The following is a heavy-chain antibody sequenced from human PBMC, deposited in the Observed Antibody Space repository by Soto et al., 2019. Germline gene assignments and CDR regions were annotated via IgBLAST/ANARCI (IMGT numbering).Heavy chain of an antibody. V-gene: IGHV4-59*08. CDR2: IYYSGST. J-gene: IGHJ4*02. CDR3: ARHGYSSSGDD. D-gene: IGHD6-13*01. Sequence: PSETLSLTCTVSGGSISSYYWSWIRQPPGKGLEWIGYIYYSGSTNYNPSLKSRVTISVDTSKNQFSLKLSSVTAADTAVYYCARHGYSSSGDDWGQGTLVTVSS. CDR1: GGSISSYY.